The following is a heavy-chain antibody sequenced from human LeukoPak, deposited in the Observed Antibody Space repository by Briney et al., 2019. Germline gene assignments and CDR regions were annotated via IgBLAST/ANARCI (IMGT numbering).Heavy chain of an antibody. CDR2: IYYSGST. J-gene: IGHJ6*02. CDR3: ARFGVLRYFDWLESGMDV. D-gene: IGHD3-9*01. V-gene: IGHV4-59*08. CDR1: GGSISSYY. Sequence: SETLSLTCTVSGGSISSYYWSWIRQPPGKGLEWIGYIYYSGSTNYNPSLKSRVTTSVDTSKNQFSLKLSSVTAADTAVYYCARFGVLRYFDWLESGMDVWGQGTTVTVSS.